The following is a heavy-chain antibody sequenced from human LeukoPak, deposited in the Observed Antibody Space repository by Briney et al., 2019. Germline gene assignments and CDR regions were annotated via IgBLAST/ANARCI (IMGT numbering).Heavy chain of an antibody. CDR2: IYTSGST. CDR3: AGIAVAGTDAFDI. D-gene: IGHD6-19*01. Sequence: PSETLSLTCAVSGGSISSYYWSWIRQPAGKGLEWIGRIYTSGSTNYNPSLKSRVTMSVDTSKNQFSLKLSSVTAADTAVYYCAGIAVAGTDAFDIWGQGTMVTVSS. V-gene: IGHV4-4*07. CDR1: GGSISSYY. J-gene: IGHJ3*02.